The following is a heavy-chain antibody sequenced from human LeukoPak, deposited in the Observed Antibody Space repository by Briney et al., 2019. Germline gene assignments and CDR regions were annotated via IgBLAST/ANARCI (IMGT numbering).Heavy chain of an antibody. V-gene: IGHV3-23*01. CDR1: GFTFSSYA. CDR2: ISGSGDNT. D-gene: IGHD3-22*01. J-gene: IGHJ4*02. CDR3: ANARHYDSSGSFYFAY. Sequence: GGSLRLSCAASGFTFSSYAMSWVRQAPGKGLEGVSGISGSGDNTYYADSVKGRFTISRDNSKNTLYVQVSSLGTEDTAAHYCANARHYDSSGSFYFAYWGQGPLVTVSS.